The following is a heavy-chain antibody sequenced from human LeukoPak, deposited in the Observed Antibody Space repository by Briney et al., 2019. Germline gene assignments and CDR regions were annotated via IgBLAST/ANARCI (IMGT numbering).Heavy chain of an antibody. CDR2: IWYDGSNK. J-gene: IGHJ4*02. D-gene: IGHD6-13*01. CDR1: GFTFSSYG. Sequence: GRSLRLSCAASGFTFSSYGMHWVRQAPVKGLEWVAVIWYDGSNKYYADSVKGRFTISRDNSKNTLYLQMNSLRAEDTAVYYCARDSWSLDYWGQGTLVTVSS. CDR3: ARDSWSLDY. V-gene: IGHV3-33*01.